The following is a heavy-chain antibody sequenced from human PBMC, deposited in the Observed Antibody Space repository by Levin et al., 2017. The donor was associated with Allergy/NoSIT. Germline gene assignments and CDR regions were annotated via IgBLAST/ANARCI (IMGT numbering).Heavy chain of an antibody. Sequence: SETLSLTCAVYGASFSGYYWSWIRQPPGKGLEWIGEINHSGSTNYNPSLKSRVTISVDTSKNQFSLKLSSVTAADTAVYYCARGQRAHSGWYLSPWFDPWGQGTLVTVSS. V-gene: IGHV4-34*01. J-gene: IGHJ5*02. CDR2: INHSGST. CDR1: GASFSGYY. CDR3: ARGQRAHSGWYLSPWFDP. D-gene: IGHD6-19*01.